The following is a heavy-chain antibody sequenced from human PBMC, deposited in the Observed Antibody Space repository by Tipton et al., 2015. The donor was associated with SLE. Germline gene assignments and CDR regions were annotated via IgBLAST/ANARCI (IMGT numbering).Heavy chain of an antibody. CDR1: GGSFSSSSYY. CDR3: ARDTDRGSSAYAGAFDF. V-gene: IGHV4-39*07. Sequence: TLSLTCVVYGGSFSSSSYYWGWIRQPPGKGLEWIGNIYYTGLTYYNPSLKSRVSMSLDTSRKQFSLTLNSVTAADTAVYYCARDTDRGSSAYAGAFDFWGQGTVVTVSS. CDR2: IYYTGLT. J-gene: IGHJ3*01. D-gene: IGHD3-22*01.